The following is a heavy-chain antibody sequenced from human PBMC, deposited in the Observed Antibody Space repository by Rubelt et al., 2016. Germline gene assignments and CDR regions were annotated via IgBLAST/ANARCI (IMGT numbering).Heavy chain of an antibody. D-gene: IGHD2/OR15-2a*01. V-gene: IGHV3-23*04. CDR1: GFISTYYS. Sequence: EVQLVESGGGLGQPGGSLRLSCLASGFISTYYSLHWVRQAPGKGLEWVSAISGSGGRTYYADSVKGRFTISRDNTKKTLVLQMNSLRAEDTAVYYCLSSLADFDYWGQGTLVTVSS. J-gene: IGHJ4*02. CDR2: ISGSGGRT. CDR3: LSSLADFDY.